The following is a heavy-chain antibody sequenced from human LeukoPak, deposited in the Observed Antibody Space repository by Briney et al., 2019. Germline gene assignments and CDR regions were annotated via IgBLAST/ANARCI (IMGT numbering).Heavy chain of an antibody. V-gene: IGHV4-59*12. CDR2: IYYIGST. D-gene: IGHD3-10*01. CDR3: ARGGEDYYALYFHYMDV. Sequence: SETLSLTCTVSGGSISNYYWSWIRQPPGKELEWIGYIYYIGSTNYNPSLKSRVTISVDTSKNQFSLKLSSVTAADTAVYYCARGGEDYYALYFHYMDVWGKGTTVTVSS. CDR1: GGSISNYY. J-gene: IGHJ6*03.